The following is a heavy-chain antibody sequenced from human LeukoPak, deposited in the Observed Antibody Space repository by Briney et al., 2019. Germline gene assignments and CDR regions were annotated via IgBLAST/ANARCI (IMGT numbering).Heavy chain of an antibody. CDR1: GGSFSGYY. D-gene: IGHD6-19*01. Sequence: SETLSLTCAVYGGSFSGYYWSWIRQPPGKGLEWIGEINHSGSTNYNPSLKSRVTISVDTSKNQFSLKLSSVTAADTAVYYCARGFTGYSSGWAFWGQGTLVTVSS. CDR3: ARGFTGYSSGWAF. V-gene: IGHV4-34*01. CDR2: INHSGST. J-gene: IGHJ4*02.